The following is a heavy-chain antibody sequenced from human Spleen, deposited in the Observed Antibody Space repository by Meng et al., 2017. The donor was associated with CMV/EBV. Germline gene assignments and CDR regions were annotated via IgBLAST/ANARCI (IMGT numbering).Heavy chain of an antibody. J-gene: IGHJ4*02. V-gene: IGHV4-4*07. CDR2: IYYSGST. CDR3: ARDEGFWSGYHFGY. D-gene: IGHD3-3*01. CDR1: GCSISSYY. Sequence: QVQLQESGPARVNPSATLSLTCPVAGCSISSYYWSWIRQPAGKGLEWIGSIYYSGSTYYNPSLKSRVTISVDTSKNQFSLKLSSVTAADTAVYYCARDEGFWSGYHFGYWGQGTLVTVSS.